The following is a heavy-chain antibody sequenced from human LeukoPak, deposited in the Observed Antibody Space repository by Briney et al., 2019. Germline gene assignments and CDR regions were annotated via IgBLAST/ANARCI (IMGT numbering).Heavy chain of an antibody. V-gene: IGHV4-30-2*01. D-gene: IGHD3-3*01. CDR1: GGSISSGGYY. CDR2: IYHSGST. CDR3: ARALADGDYDFWSGYYYDAFDI. Sequence: PSETLSLTCTVSGGSISSGGYYWSWIRQPPGKGLEWIGYIYHSGSTYYNPSLKSRVTISVDRSKNQFSLKLSSVTAADTAVYYCARALADGDYDFWSGYYYDAFDIWGQGTMVTVSS. J-gene: IGHJ3*02.